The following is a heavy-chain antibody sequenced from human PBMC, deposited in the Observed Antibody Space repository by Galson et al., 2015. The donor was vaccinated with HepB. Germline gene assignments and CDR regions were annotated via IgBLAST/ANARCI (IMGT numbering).Heavy chain of an antibody. CDR3: ARGNLIGGGGVFDY. CDR1: GGTFSSYA. D-gene: IGHD2/OR15-2a*01. CDR2: IIPIFGTA. V-gene: IGHV1-69*13. J-gene: IGHJ4*02. Sequence: SVKVSCKASGGTFSSYAISWVRQAPGQGLEWMGGIIPIFGTANYAQKSQGRVTITADESTSTAYMELSSLRSEDTAVYYCARGNLIGGGGVFDYWGQGTLVTVSS.